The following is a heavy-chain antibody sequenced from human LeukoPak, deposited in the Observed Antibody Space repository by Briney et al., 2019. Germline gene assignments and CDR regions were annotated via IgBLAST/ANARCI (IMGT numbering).Heavy chain of an antibody. D-gene: IGHD3-16*02. J-gene: IGHJ4*02. CDR1: GFTFSSYG. V-gene: IGHV3-23*01. CDR2: ISGSGGST. CDR3: AKGRRVRDTKSNFDY. Sequence: GGSLRLSCAASGFTFSSYGMHWVRQAPGKGLEWVSAISGSGGSTYYADSVKGRFTISRDNSKNTLYLQMNSLRAEDTAVYYCAKGRRVRDTKSNFDYWGQGTLVTVSS.